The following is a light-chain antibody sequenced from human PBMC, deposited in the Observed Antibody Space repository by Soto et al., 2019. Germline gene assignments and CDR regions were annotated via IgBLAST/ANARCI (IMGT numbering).Light chain of an antibody. V-gene: IGKV1D-13*01. CDR1: QGIGSA. CDR3: QQYENLPV. CDR2: DAS. J-gene: IGKJ1*01. Sequence: AIQLTQSPSSLSASVGDRVSITCRASQGIGSALAWYQLKPGAAPALLIYDASTLESGVPSRFSGSRSGADFTLTISSLQPEDIATYYCQQYENLPVFGPGTRVEIK.